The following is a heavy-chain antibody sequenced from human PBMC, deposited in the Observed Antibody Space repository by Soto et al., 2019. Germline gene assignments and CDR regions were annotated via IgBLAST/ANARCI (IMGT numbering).Heavy chain of an antibody. V-gene: IGHV1-24*01. CDR2: FDHEDGET. J-gene: IGHJ4*02. D-gene: IGHD1-1*01. Sequence: QVQLLQSGAEVKKPGASVKVSCKVSGHTLTELSMHWVRQAPGRGLEWMGGFDHEDGETIFAQKFQGRFTMTEDTSTDSTYMELTSLRSEDTAVYYCAAGGTRWLHSPFDYWGQGTLVTISS. CDR3: AAGGTRWLHSPFDY. CDR1: GHTLTELS.